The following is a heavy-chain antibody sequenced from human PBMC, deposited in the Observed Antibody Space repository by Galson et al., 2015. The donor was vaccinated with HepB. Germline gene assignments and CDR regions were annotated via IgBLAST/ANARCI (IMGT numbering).Heavy chain of an antibody. V-gene: IGHV3-48*02. CDR1: GFAFSSYS. J-gene: IGHJ3*02. CDR2: ISNGIAI. CDR3: AREKFDSTGYFHAFDI. Sequence: SLRLSCAASGFAFSSYSANWVRQAPGRGLEWVSFISNGIAIYYADSVQGRFTISRDNARNSLYLQMNRLRDEDTAVYYCAREKFDSTGYFHAFDIWGPGTMVTVSS. D-gene: IGHD3-22*01.